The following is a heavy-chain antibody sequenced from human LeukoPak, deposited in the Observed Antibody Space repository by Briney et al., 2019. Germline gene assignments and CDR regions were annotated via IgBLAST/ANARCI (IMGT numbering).Heavy chain of an antibody. CDR2: ISNDGSNT. CDR1: GFTFSSQW. CDR3: ARDAPEVDY. Sequence: PWGSLRLSCAASGFTFSSQWMLWVRQAPGKGLVWVSRISNDGSNTNYADSVKGRFTISRDNAKNSLYLQMNSLRAEDTAVYYCARDAPEVDYWGQGTLVSVSS. J-gene: IGHJ4*02. V-gene: IGHV3-74*01.